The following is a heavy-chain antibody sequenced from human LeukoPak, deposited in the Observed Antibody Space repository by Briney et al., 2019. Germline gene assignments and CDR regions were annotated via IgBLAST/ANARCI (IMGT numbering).Heavy chain of an antibody. CDR3: ARKGRGPYDNAFDI. CDR1: GGTFSSYA. V-gene: IGHV1-69*13. Sequence: ASVKVSCKASGGTFSSYAISWVRQAPGQGLEWMGGIIPIFGTANYAQKFQGKVTITADESTSTAYMELSSLRSEDTAVYYCARKGRGPYDNAFDIWGQGTMVTVSS. D-gene: IGHD3-22*01. CDR2: IIPIFGTA. J-gene: IGHJ3*02.